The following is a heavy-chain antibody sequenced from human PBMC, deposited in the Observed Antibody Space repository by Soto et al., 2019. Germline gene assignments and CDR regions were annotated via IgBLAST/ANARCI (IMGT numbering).Heavy chain of an antibody. CDR1: GFTFATDG. V-gene: IGHV3-33*01. CDR2: LWYDGSRE. D-gene: IGHD6-19*01. CDR3: ARDLGYSSGWYSANAFDI. J-gene: IGHJ3*02. Sequence: GGSLRLSCTGSGFTFATDGMHWVRQAPGKGLEWVADLWYDGSRENYAESVKGRFTISRDNSKNTLYLQMNSLRAEDTAVYYCARDLGYSSGWYSANAFDIWGQGTMVTVSS.